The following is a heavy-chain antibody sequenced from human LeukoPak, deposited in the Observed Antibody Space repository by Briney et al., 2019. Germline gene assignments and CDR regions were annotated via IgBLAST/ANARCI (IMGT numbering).Heavy chain of an antibody. CDR2: ISGSGGST. D-gene: IGHD3-3*01. Sequence: GGSLRLSCAASGFTFSDYYMSWVRQAPGKGLEWVSAISGSGGSTYYADSVKGRFTISRDNSKNTLYLQMNSLRAEDTAVYYCAKDRNYDFWSGYPYYYGMDVWGQGTTVTVSS. V-gene: IGHV3-23*01. CDR3: AKDRNYDFWSGYPYYYGMDV. CDR1: GFTFSDYY. J-gene: IGHJ6*02.